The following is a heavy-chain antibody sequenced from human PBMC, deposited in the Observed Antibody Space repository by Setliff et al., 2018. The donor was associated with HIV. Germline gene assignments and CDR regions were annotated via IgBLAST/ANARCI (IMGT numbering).Heavy chain of an antibody. J-gene: IGHJ4*02. V-gene: IGHV3-74*01. CDR1: GFTFSSYW. CDR3: AGVPTGTTSAFDY. CDR2: INNDGGT. D-gene: IGHD1-7*01. Sequence: GGSLSLSCAASGFTFSSYWMHWVRQAPGKGLVWVSRINNDGGTSYADSVKGRFTIFRDNAQNTLYLQMNSLRGEDTAVYYCAGVPTGTTSAFDYWGQGTLVTVSS.